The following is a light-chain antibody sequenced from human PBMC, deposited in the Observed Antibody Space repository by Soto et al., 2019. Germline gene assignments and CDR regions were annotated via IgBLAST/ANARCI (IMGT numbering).Light chain of an antibody. CDR1: QGIKND. CDR2: AAS. V-gene: IGKV1-6*01. Sequence: AIQMTQSPSSLSASVGDRVTITCRASQGIKNDLGWYQQKPGKAPKLLIYAASSLQSGVPSRFSGSGSGTDFTLTISSLQPDDFATYYCLQDYNYPLTFGQGTKVKIK. CDR3: LQDYNYPLT. J-gene: IGKJ1*01.